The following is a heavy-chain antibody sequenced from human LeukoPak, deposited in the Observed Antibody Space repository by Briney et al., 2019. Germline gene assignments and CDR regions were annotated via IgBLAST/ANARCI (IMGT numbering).Heavy chain of an antibody. CDR3: ARSFSYYYDSSGYDP. CDR1: GGSINNYY. J-gene: IGHJ5*02. Sequence: SETLSLTCSVSGGSINNYYWGWMRQPAGKGLEWIGRIYSSGSSSYNPSLKSRVTMSIDTTKKQFSLKLRSVTAADTAVYYCARSFSYYYDSSGYDPWGQGTLVTVSS. D-gene: IGHD3-22*01. V-gene: IGHV4-4*07. CDR2: IYSSGSS.